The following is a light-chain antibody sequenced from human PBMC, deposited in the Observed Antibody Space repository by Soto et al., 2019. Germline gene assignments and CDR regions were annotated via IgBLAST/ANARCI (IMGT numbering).Light chain of an antibody. Sequence: DIQLTQSPYFLSASVGDRVTITCRASQGISSYLAWYQQKPGKAPKLLIYAASTLQSRVASRLSGSGSGTEFTITISSLQPDDFATYYCQQLNIYPFTFGQGTRLESK. CDR3: QQLNIYPFT. J-gene: IGKJ5*01. CDR2: AAS. CDR1: QGISSY. V-gene: IGKV1-9*01.